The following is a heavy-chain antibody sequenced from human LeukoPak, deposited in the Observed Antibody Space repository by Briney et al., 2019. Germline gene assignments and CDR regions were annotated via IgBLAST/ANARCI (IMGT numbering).Heavy chain of an antibody. Sequence: GGSLRLSCAAAGFTFSSYAMSWVGQAPGNVLHPLSAISGRGDRTYYADSVKGRFTISRDNSKNTLYLQMNSLRAEDTAVYYCAKEQSSSGFFDYWGQGTLVTVSS. J-gene: IGHJ4*02. V-gene: IGHV3-23*01. CDR2: ISGRGDRT. D-gene: IGHD6-6*01. CDR1: GFTFSSYA. CDR3: AKEQSSSGFFDY.